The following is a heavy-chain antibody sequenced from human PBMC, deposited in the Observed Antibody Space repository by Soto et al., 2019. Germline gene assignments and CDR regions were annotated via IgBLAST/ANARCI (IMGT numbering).Heavy chain of an antibody. Sequence: CGPTLVNPTAPLALTCTVSGFSLPNVRMGVAWIREPPGNDLEWLAHILSNDEKSYSTSLKSRLTISQDTSKRQVVLTMTKLDPVDTATYYCARTTMIRGVTYLRAYDMDVWGQGTTVT. J-gene: IGHJ6*01. CDR1: GFSLPNVRMG. CDR2: ILSNDEK. CDR3: ARTTMIRGVTYLRAYDMDV. D-gene: IGHD3-10*01. V-gene: IGHV2-26*01.